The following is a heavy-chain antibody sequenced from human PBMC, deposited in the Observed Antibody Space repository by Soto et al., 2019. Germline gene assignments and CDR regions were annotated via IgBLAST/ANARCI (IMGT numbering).Heavy chain of an antibody. V-gene: IGHV1-2*04. D-gene: IGHD4-17*01. J-gene: IGHJ1*01. Sequence: GASVKVSCKASGYTFTGYYMHWVRQAPGQGLEWMGWINPNSGGTNYAQKFQGWVTMTRDTSISTAYMELSRLRSDDTAVYYCARTGNDYGDLWRWEHWGQGTLVTVSS. CDR1: GYTFTGYY. CDR2: INPNSGGT. CDR3: ARTGNDYGDLWRWEH.